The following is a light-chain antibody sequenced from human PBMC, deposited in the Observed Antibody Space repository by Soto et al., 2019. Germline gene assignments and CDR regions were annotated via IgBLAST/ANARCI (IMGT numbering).Light chain of an antibody. CDR1: QSISGR. CDR2: AAS. V-gene: IGKV3-15*01. Sequence: DIELTQSPASVSLSLGDRATLSCRASQSISGRLAWYKQKPGKAPKLLIYAASSRPSGVPARFSGSGSGTDFTLTICSLKPEDFAIYYCQQANSCPRTFGGGTKVDIK. J-gene: IGKJ4*02. CDR3: QQANSCPRT.